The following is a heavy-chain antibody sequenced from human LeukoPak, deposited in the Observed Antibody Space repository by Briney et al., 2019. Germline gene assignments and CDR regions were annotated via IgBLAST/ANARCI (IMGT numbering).Heavy chain of an antibody. J-gene: IGHJ4*02. CDR1: GDSFSSSSAA. CDR3: ARDGKAGGRLDY. CDR2: TYYRSKWYD. V-gene: IGHV6-1*01. D-gene: IGHD4-23*01. Sequence: SQTLSLTCAISGDSFSSSSAAWNWIRQSPSRGLEWLGRTYYRSKWYDDYAESVKSRITINPDTSKNQFSLQLNSVTPEDTAVYYCARDGKAGGRLDYWGQGTLVTVSS.